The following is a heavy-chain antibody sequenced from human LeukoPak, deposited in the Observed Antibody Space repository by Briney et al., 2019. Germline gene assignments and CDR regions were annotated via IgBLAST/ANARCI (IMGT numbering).Heavy chain of an antibody. V-gene: IGHV4-39*01. J-gene: IGHJ6*02. CDR3: ARGRRVAAGTPYYYGMDV. CDR2: IYYSGST. CDR1: GGSISSSSYY. D-gene: IGHD6-13*01. Sequence: SETLSLTCTVSGGSISSSSYYWGWIRQPPGKGLEWIGSIYYSGSTYYNPSLKSRVTISVDTSKNQFSLKLSSVTAADTAVYYCARGRRVAAGTPYYYGMDVWGQGTTVTVSS.